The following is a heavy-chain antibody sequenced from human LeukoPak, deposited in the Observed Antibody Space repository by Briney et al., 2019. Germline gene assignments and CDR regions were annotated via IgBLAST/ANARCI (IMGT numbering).Heavy chain of an antibody. V-gene: IGHV4-4*07. D-gene: IGHD2-15*01. CDR1: GGSISSSY. Sequence: SETLSLTCTVSGGSISSSYWSWIRQPAGKGLEWIGRIYTSGSTNYNPSLKSRVTMSVDTSKNQFSLKLSSVTAADTAVYYCARDGDIVARAGLYYYYYMDVWGKGTTVTVS. J-gene: IGHJ6*03. CDR2: IYTSGST. CDR3: ARDGDIVARAGLYYYYYMDV.